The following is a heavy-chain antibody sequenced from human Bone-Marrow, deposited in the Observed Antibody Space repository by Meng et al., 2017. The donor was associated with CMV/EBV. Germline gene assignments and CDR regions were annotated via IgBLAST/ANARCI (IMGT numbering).Heavy chain of an antibody. CDR2: IRYDGSNK. D-gene: IGHD7-27*01. Sequence: GESLKISCAASGFTFSSYGMHWVRQAPGKGLEWVAFIRYDGSNKYYADSVKGRFTISRDNSKNTLYLQMNSLRAEDTAVYYCARAQISPGAFDIWGQGKMVTVAS. CDR1: GFTFSSYG. J-gene: IGHJ3*02. CDR3: ARAQISPGAFDI. V-gene: IGHV3-30*02.